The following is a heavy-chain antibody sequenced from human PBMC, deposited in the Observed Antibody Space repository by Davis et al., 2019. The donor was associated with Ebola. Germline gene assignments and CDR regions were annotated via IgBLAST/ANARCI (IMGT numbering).Heavy chain of an antibody. V-gene: IGHV3-30-3*01. J-gene: IGHJ3*02. Sequence: PGGSLRLSCAASGFTFSSYAMHWVRQAPGKGLEWVAVISYDGSNKYYADSVKGRFTISRDNSKNTLYLQMNSLRAEDTAVYYCARDEKSEGAFDIWGQGTMVTVSS. CDR3: ARDEKSEGAFDI. CDR2: ISYDGSNK. CDR1: GFTFSSYA.